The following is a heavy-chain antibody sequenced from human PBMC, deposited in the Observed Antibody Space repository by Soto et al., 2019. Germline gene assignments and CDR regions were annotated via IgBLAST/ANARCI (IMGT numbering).Heavy chain of an antibody. CDR3: ARSSEAYYDFWSAYSGFDP. CDR2: IYTSGNS. J-gene: IGHJ5*02. CDR1: GGSFSSYY. V-gene: IGHV4-4*07. D-gene: IGHD3-3*01. Sequence: SETLSLTCTVSGGSFSSYYWSWIRQPAGKGLEWIGRIYTSGNSNYNPSLRSRITMSVDTAKNQLSLKLSSVTAADTAVYYCARSSEAYYDFWSAYSGFDPWGQGTLVTV.